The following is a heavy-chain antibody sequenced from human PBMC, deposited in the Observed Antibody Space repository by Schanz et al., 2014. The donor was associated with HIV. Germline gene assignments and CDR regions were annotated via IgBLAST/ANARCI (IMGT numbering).Heavy chain of an antibody. D-gene: IGHD1-1*01. CDR1: GFTFSSYG. CDR2: ISGNGGST. V-gene: IGHV3-23*04. Sequence: GQLVESGGGVVQPGRSLRLSCAASGFTFSSYGMHWVRQAPGKGLEWVSGISGNGGSTYHADSVKGRFTISRDNSKNTLYLQMNSLRAEDTAVYYCTKEVPPDVWGQGTTVTVSS. J-gene: IGHJ6*02. CDR3: TKEVPPDV.